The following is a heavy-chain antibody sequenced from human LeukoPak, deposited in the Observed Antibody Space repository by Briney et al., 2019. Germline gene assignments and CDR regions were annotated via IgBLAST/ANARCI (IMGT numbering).Heavy chain of an antibody. CDR2: ISAYNGNT. Sequence: GASVKVSCKASGYTFTSYGISWVRQAPGQGLEWMGWISAYNGNTNYAQKLQGRVTMTTDTSTSTAYMELRSLRSDDTAVYYCARDSMGYCSSTSCYSNSFDPWGQGTLVTVSS. J-gene: IGHJ5*02. D-gene: IGHD2-2*01. V-gene: IGHV1-18*01. CDR1: GYTFTSYG. CDR3: ARDSMGYCSSTSCYSNSFDP.